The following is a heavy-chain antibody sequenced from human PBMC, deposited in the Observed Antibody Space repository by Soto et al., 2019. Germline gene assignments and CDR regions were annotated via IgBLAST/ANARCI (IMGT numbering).Heavy chain of an antibody. V-gene: IGHV3-21*01. J-gene: IGHJ3*02. D-gene: IGHD4-4*01. CDR3: AKSPTGDAFDM. Sequence: LVKDRFTISRDNAKNSAYVHMNSLRAEDTAVYYCAKSPTGDAFDMWGQGTMVTVS.